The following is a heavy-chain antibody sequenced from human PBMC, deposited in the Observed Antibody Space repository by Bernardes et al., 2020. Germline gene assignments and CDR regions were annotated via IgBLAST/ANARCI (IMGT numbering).Heavy chain of an antibody. Sequence: GGSLRLSCAASGFTVSSNYMSWVRQAPGKGLEWVSVMYSGGSTYYADPVKGRFTISRDNSKNTLYLQMNSLRAEDTAVYYCARDNIYSIDYWGQGTLVTVSS. CDR3: ARDNIYSIDY. D-gene: IGHD2-15*01. CDR2: MYSGGST. V-gene: IGHV3-53*01. J-gene: IGHJ4*02. CDR1: GFTVSSNY.